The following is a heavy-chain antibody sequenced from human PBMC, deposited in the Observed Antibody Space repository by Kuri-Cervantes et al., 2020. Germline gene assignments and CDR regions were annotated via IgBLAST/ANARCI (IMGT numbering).Heavy chain of an antibody. CDR1: GGSISSSSYY. D-gene: IGHD3-10*01. J-gene: IGHJ5*02. CDR2: IYHSGST. Sequence: SETLSLTCTVSGGSISSSSYYWGWIRQPPGKGLEWIGEIYHSGSTNYNPSLKSRVTISVDTSKSQFSLKLSSVTAADTAVYYCARGRPTRWFGEYWFDPWGQGTLVTVSS. CDR3: ARGRPTRWFGEYWFDP. V-gene: IGHV4-39*07.